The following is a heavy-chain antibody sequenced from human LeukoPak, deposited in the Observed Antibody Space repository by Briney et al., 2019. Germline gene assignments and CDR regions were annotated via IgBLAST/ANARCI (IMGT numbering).Heavy chain of an antibody. CDR2: INRSGST. CDR3: ARGGGDYLLSDY. CDR1: GGSFSGYY. V-gene: IGHV4-34*01. Sequence: SETLSLTCAVYGGSFSGYYWSWIRQPPGKGLEWIGEINRSGSTNYNPSLKSRVTISVDTSKNQFSLKLSSVTAADTAVYYCARGGGDYLLSDYWGQGTLVTVSS. J-gene: IGHJ4*02. D-gene: IGHD4-17*01.